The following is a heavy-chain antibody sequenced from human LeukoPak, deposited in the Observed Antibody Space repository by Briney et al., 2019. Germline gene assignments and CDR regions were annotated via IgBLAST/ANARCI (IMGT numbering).Heavy chain of an antibody. CDR2: ISYDGSNK. Sequence: GGPLRLSCAASGFTFSSYGMHWVRQAPGKGLEWVAVISYDGSNKYYADSVKGRFTISRDNSKNTLYLQMNSLRAEDTAVYYCAKDSGSNYYDSTEFDYWGQGTLVTVSS. CDR1: GFTFSSYG. D-gene: IGHD3-22*01. CDR3: AKDSGSNYYDSTEFDY. V-gene: IGHV3-30*18. J-gene: IGHJ4*02.